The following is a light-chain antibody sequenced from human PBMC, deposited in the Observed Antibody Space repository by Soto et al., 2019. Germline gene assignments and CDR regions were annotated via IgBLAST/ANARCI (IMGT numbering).Light chain of an antibody. Sequence: EMVIALSPSTLSVSKGERATLSCRASQSVSSNLAWYQQKPGQAPRLLIYGASTRATGIPARFSGSGSGTEFTLTISSLQSEDFAVYYCQQYNNWPRTFGQGTKVDIK. CDR2: GAS. CDR3: QQYNNWPRT. J-gene: IGKJ1*01. V-gene: IGKV3-15*01. CDR1: QSVSSN.